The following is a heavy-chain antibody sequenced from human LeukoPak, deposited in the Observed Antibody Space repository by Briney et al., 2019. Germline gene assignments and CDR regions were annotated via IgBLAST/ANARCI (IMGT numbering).Heavy chain of an antibody. D-gene: IGHD3-10*01. CDR1: GVSIRNYY. J-gene: IGHJ4*02. CDR3: ARAVGGDGSGSL. Sequence: PSETLSLTCTVSGVSIRNYYWSWIRQSPGKGLEWIGYIYYRVTSDYNPSLKSRVTMSVDMSTRQISLKLSSVTAADTAVYYCARAVGGDGSGSLWGPGTLVTVSS. CDR2: IYYRVTS. V-gene: IGHV4-59*01.